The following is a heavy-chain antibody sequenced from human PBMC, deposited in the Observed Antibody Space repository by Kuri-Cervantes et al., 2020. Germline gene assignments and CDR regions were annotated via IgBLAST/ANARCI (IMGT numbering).Heavy chain of an antibody. CDR3: LRGGGSCSGAPCSTDY. D-gene: IGHD2-15*01. CDR2: IRSNTDGGTT. J-gene: IGHJ4*02. CDR1: GFTFRYYW. V-gene: IGHV3-15*05. Sequence: LSLTCATSGFTFRYYWMNWVRQAPGKGLEWVGRIRSNTDGGTTDYAAPVQGRFTMSRDNSRNTVNLVMNSLRAEDTAIYYCLRGGGSCSGAPCSTDYWGRGTLVTVSS.